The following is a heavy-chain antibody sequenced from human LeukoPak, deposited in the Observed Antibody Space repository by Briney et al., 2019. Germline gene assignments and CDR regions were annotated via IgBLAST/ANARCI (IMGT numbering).Heavy chain of an antibody. D-gene: IGHD2-2*01. CDR1: GFTFSSYG. Sequence: GRSLRLSCAASGFTFSSYGMHWVRQAPGKGLEWVAVIWYDGSNKYYADSVKSRFTISRDNSKNTLYLQMNSLRAEDTAVYYCARDSQRVGYCSSTSCYLWFDPWGQGTLVTVSS. CDR3: ARDSQRVGYCSSTSCYLWFDP. CDR2: IWYDGSNK. J-gene: IGHJ5*02. V-gene: IGHV3-33*01.